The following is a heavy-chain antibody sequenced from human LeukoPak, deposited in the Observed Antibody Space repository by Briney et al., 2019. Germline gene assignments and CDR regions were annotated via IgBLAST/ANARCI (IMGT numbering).Heavy chain of an antibody. CDR1: GYTLTELS. CDR3: ATDGSGYGDSYYYYGMDV. Sequence: ASVKVSCTVSGYTLTELSMHWVRQAPGKGLEWMGGFDPEDGETIYAQKFQGRVTMTEDTSTDTAYMELSSLRSEDTAVYYCATDGSGYGDSYYYYGMDVWGQGTTVTVSS. CDR2: FDPEDGET. D-gene: IGHD5-12*01. J-gene: IGHJ6*02. V-gene: IGHV1-24*01.